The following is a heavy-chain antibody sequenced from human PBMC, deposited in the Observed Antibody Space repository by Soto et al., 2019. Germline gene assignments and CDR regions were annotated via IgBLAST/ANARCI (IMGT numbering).Heavy chain of an antibody. Sequence: GGSLRLSCAASGFTFSSYWMSWVRQAPGKGLEWVANIKPDGSEKIYADSVKGRFTISRDNAKNSLYLQMNSLRAEDTAVYYCAREDVTLRFLEWSYFDYWGQGTLVTVSS. V-gene: IGHV3-7*01. CDR1: GFTFSSYW. D-gene: IGHD3-3*01. J-gene: IGHJ4*02. CDR3: AREDVTLRFLEWSYFDY. CDR2: IKPDGSEK.